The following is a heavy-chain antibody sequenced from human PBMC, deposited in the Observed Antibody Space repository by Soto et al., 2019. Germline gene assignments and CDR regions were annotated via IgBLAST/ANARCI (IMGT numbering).Heavy chain of an antibody. CDR2: VNHGGST. D-gene: IGHD3-16*01. CDR1: GGSLSDKS. J-gene: IGHJ4*02. V-gene: IGHV4-34*01. CDR3: AGNSFWGSYGLDN. Sequence: SETLSLTCAVYGGSLSDKSWNWIRQSPGKGLEWIGEVNHGGSTKYNPSLKSRVTISVDTSKNQFSLKLSSVTATDTAVYYCAGNSFWGSYGLDNGGKGTLFTVPS.